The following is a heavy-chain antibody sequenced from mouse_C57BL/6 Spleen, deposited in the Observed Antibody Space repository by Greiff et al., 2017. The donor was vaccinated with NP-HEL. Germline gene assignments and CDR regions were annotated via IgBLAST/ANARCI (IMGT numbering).Heavy chain of an antibody. V-gene: IGHV14-4*01. CDR2: IDPENGDT. J-gene: IGHJ4*01. D-gene: IGHD2-5*01. CDR1: GFNIKDDY. Sequence: EVQLQQSGAELVRPGASVKLSCTASGFNIKDDYMHWVKQRPEQGLEWIGWIDPENGDTEYASQFQGKATITAYTSSNTAYLQLSSLTSEDTAVYYCTTDSNYRAMDYWGQGTSVTVSS. CDR3: TTDSNYRAMDY.